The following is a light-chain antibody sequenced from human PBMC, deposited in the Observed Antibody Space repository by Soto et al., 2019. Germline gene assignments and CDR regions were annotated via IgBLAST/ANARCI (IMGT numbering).Light chain of an antibody. CDR2: GAS. J-gene: IGKJ3*01. CDR3: EQYSNWPLT. Sequence: EIVMTQSPATLSVSPGERATLSCRASQSVSSNLDWYQQKPGQAPRLLIYGASTRATGIPARFSGSGSRTEFTLTINSLQSEDFAVYYCEQYSNWPLTFGPGTKVDIK. V-gene: IGKV3-15*01. CDR1: QSVSSN.